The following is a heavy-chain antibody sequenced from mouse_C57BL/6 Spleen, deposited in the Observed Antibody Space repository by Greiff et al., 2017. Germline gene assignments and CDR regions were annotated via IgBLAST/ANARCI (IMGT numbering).Heavy chain of an antibody. D-gene: IGHD2-4*01. CDR1: GYSITSGYY. CDR2: ISYDGSN. J-gene: IGHJ2*01. V-gene: IGHV3-6*01. CDR3: ARGGDYDYPIDY. Sequence: EVQLQESGPGLVKPSQSLSLTCSVTGYSITSGYYWNWIRQFPGNKLEWMGYISYDGSNNYNPSLKNRISITRDTSKNQFFLKLNSVTTEDTATYYCARGGDYDYPIDYWGQGTTLTVSS.